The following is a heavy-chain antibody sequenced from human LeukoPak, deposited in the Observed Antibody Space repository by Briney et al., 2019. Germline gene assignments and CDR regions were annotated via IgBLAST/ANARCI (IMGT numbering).Heavy chain of an antibody. V-gene: IGHV4-34*01. D-gene: IGHD1-26*01. J-gene: IGHJ5*02. Sequence: PSETLSLTCAVYGGSFSGYCWSWIRQPPGKGLEWIGEINHSGSTNYNPSLKSRVTISVDTSKNQFSLKLSSVTAADTAVYYCARGSGGSYYPSWFDPWGQGTLVTVSS. CDR1: GGSFSGYC. CDR2: INHSGST. CDR3: ARGSGGSYYPSWFDP.